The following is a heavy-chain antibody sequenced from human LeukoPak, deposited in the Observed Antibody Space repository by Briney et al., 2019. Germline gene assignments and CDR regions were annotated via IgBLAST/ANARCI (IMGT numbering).Heavy chain of an antibody. D-gene: IGHD3-22*01. CDR3: ARAFTSTGYYYVEY. J-gene: IGHJ4*02. Sequence: GGSLRLSCAASGFTFSSSWMTWVRQAPGKGLEWVAHIKEDGTDEYYVDSVKGRFTISRDNSKNTLYLQMNSLRAEDTAVYYCARAFTSTGYYYVEYWGQGTLVTVSS. CDR2: IKEDGTDE. V-gene: IGHV3-7*02. CDR1: GFTFSSSW.